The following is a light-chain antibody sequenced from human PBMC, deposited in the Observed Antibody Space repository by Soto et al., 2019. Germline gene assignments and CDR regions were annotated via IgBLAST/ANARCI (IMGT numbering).Light chain of an antibody. Sequence: QLVLTQSPSASASLGASVKLTCTLSSGRSSYTIAWHQHHPGKGPRYLMQVNSDGSHTKGAGIPDRFSGSSSGAERYLTISSLQSEDEADYYCQTGGTGKVFGGGTKLTVL. J-gene: IGLJ3*02. CDR2: VNSDGSH. CDR3: QTGGTGKV. V-gene: IGLV4-69*01. CDR1: SGRSSYT.